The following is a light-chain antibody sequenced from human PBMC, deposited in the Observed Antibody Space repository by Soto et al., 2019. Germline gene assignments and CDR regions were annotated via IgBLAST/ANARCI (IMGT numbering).Light chain of an antibody. V-gene: IGLV1-44*01. CDR3: CSYARGNTFV. J-gene: IGLJ1*01. Sequence: QLVLTQPPSASGTPGQRVTISCSGSSSNIGTNAVNWYQQLPGMAPKLLIYSNDQRPSGVPDQFSGSKSGTSASLAISGLQSEDEADYYCCSYARGNTFVFGTGTKLTVL. CDR2: SND. CDR1: SSNIGTNA.